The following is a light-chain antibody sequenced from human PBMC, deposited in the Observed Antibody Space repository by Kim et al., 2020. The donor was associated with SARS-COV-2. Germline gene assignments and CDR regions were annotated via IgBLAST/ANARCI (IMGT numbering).Light chain of an antibody. J-gene: IGKJ4*01. V-gene: IGKV1D-13*01. CDR2: DAS. CDR1: QVIDSD. Sequence: VGDRVTISCRASQVIDSDLAWYQQRPGKAPKLLIYDASTLPSGVPSRFCGSGSGTLFTLSINSLQPENFAMYYCQQFHDYPPLTFGGGTKVDIK. CDR3: QQFHDYPPLT.